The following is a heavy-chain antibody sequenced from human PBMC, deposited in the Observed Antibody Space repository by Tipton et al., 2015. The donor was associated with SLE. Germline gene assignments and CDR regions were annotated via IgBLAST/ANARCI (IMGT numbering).Heavy chain of an antibody. V-gene: IGHV4-34*01. CDR2: INHSGST. Sequence: TLSLTCAVYGGSFSGYYWSWIRQPPGKGLEWIGEINHSGSTNYNPSLKSRVTISVDTSKNQFSLKLSSVTAADTAVYYCARAMTTEGAIDYWGQGTLVTVSS. D-gene: IGHD4-11*01. J-gene: IGHJ4*02. CDR1: GGSFSGYY. CDR3: ARAMTTEGAIDY.